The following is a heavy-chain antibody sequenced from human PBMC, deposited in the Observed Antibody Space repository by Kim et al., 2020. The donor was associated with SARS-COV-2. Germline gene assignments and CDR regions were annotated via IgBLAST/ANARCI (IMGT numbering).Heavy chain of an antibody. D-gene: IGHD2-15*01. J-gene: IGHJ5*02. CDR2: IYYSGST. CDR1: GGSISSSSYY. Sequence: SETLSLTCTVSGGSISSSSYYWGWIRQPPGKGLEWIGSIYYSGSTYYNPSLKSRVTISVDTSKNQFSLKLSSVTAADTAVYYCARDKIPNWVVAATPDPLGFDPWGQGTLVTVSS. CDR3: ARDKIPNWVVAATPDPLGFDP. V-gene: IGHV4-39*07.